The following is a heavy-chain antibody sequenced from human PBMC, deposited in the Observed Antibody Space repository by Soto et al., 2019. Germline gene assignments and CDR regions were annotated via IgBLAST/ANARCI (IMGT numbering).Heavy chain of an antibody. CDR3: AKEGSGMDV. J-gene: IGHJ6*02. CDR2: IYYSGST. V-gene: IGHV4-59*01. Sequence: SETLSLTCTVSGGSISSYYWSWIRQPPGKGLEWIGYIYYSGSTNYNPSLQSRVTISVDTSKNQFSLKLSSVTAADTAVYYCAKEGSGMDVWGQGTTVTVSS. CDR1: GGSISSYY.